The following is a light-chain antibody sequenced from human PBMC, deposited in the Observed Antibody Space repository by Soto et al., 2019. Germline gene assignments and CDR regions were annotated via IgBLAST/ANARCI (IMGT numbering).Light chain of an antibody. V-gene: IGKV1-5*03. J-gene: IGKJ5*01. Sequence: DIQMTQSPSTLSASVGDSVTITCRASQNIRNWLAWYQQKPGKAPKLLIYKASSLESGVPSRFSGSGSGTEFTLSISSLQSEDFAVYYCQQYNNWPPFTFGQGTRLEI. CDR1: QNIRNW. CDR2: KAS. CDR3: QQYNNWPPFT.